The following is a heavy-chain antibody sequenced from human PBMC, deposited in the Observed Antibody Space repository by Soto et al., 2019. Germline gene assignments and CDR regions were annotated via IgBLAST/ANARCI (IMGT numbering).Heavy chain of an antibody. V-gene: IGHV4-59*08. CDR1: GGSINSYY. Sequence: QVQLQESGPGLVKPSETLSLTRSVSGGSINSYYWGWIRQPPGKGLEWIGYISYTGSTDYSPSLKSRVTISVDTSKNQFSLKVRSVTAADTAIYFCARHYPIGNNWNYFDYWGRGTLVTVSS. CDR3: ARHYPIGNNWNYFDY. J-gene: IGHJ4*02. CDR2: ISYTGST. D-gene: IGHD1-1*01.